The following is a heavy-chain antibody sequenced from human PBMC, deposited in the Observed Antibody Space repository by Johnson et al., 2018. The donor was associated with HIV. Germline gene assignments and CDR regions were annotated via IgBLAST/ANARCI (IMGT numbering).Heavy chain of an antibody. CDR3: ARGSIAAAGWGAFDI. CDR2: IGTTGDT. D-gene: IGHD6-13*01. J-gene: IGHJ3*02. V-gene: IGHV3-13*01. Sequence: VQLVESGGGLVQPGGSLRLSCAASGFTFSSYDMHWVRQTTGKSLEWVSGIGTTGDTYYPGSVKGRFTISRENAKKSFYLQMNSLRAGDTAVYYCARGSIAAAGWGAFDIWGQGTVVTVSS. CDR1: GFTFSSYD.